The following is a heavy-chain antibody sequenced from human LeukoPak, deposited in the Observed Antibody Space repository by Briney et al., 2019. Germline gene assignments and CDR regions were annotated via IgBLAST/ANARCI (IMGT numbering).Heavy chain of an antibody. CDR3: ARGVYYYDSIFPDY. Sequence: QTGGSLRLSCAASGFTFSSYAMHWVRQAPGKGLEWVAVISYDGSNKYYADSVKGRFTISRDNSKNTLYLQMNSLRAEDTAVYYCARGVYYYDSIFPDYWGQGTLVTVSS. CDR2: ISYDGSNK. D-gene: IGHD3-22*01. J-gene: IGHJ4*02. CDR1: GFTFSSYA. V-gene: IGHV3-30-3*01.